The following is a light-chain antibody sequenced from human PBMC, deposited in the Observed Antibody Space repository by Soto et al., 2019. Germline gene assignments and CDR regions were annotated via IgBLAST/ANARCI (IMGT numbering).Light chain of an antibody. CDR2: GND. V-gene: IGLV1-40*01. J-gene: IGLJ1*01. Sequence: QPVLTQPPSVSGAPGQRVIISCTGSSSTIGAGYDVHWYQQLPGTAPRLLIYGNDNRPSGVPDRFSGSKSDTSASLAITGLQIEDEADYYCQSYDNTRSSLSGYVFGTGTKLTVL. CDR3: QSYDNTRSSLSGYV. CDR1: SSTIGAGYD.